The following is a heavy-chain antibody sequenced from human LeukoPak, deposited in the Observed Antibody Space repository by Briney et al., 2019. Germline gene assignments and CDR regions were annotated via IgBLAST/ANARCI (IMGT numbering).Heavy chain of an antibody. CDR3: ARSSSGGWQWLGQAVYYFDY. J-gene: IGHJ4*02. V-gene: IGHV3-21*01. D-gene: IGHD6-19*01. CDR1: GFTFSSYN. Sequence: GESLRLSCAASGFTFSSYNMNWVRHAPGEGLEWVSSISSSSYLYYADSVKGRFTIFRDNAKNSLYLQMNSLRAEDTAEYDCARSSSGGWQWLGQAVYYFDYWGQGSLVTVSS. CDR2: ISSSSYL.